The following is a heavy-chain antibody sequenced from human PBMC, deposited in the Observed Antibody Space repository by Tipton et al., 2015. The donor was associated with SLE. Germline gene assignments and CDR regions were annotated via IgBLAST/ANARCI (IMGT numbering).Heavy chain of an antibody. J-gene: IGHJ3*02. V-gene: IGHV3-74*01. Sequence: GSLRLSCAASGFTFSSHWMYWVRQAPGKGLVWVSRISRDGSNTYYADSVEGRFTISRDNAKNTLYLQMHSLRVEDTAVYYCARDRSGITDAFDIWGQGAKVTVSS. CDR2: ISRDGSNT. CDR3: ARDRSGITDAFDI. D-gene: IGHD3-16*01. CDR1: GFTFSSHW.